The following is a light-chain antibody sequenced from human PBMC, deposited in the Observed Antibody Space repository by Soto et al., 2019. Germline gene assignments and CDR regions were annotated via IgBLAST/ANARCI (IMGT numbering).Light chain of an antibody. Sequence: DVVMTQSPLSLSVTLGQPASISCRSSQGLVYSDGNTFLNWFHQRPGQSPRRLIYQVSNRDSAVPDSFSGSGSGTDYTLTISRVEAEDVGIYYCVQGTHWPWTFGQGTKVEIK. CDR2: QVS. CDR1: QGLVYSDGNTF. V-gene: IGKV2-30*01. J-gene: IGKJ1*01. CDR3: VQGTHWPWT.